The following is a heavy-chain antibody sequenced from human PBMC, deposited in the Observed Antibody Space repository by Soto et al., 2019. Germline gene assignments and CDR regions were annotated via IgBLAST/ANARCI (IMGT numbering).Heavy chain of an antibody. V-gene: IGHV2-5*02. J-gene: IGHJ4*02. CDR2: INWDDDK. Sequence: QITLKESGPTLVKPTQTLTLTCTFSGLSLSTSGVCVGWIRQPPGKTLEWLTLINWDDDKRYNPSLKNRLTITKDTSKNQVVLTMTNMDPVDTATYYCAHRRRLGSDWYTFDYWGQGTPVTVSS. CDR3: AHRRRLGSDWYTFDY. D-gene: IGHD6-19*01. CDR1: GLSLSTSGVC.